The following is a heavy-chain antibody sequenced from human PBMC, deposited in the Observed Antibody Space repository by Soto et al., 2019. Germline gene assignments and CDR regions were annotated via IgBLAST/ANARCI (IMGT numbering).Heavy chain of an antibody. D-gene: IGHD6-19*01. CDR1: GYTFTDYY. CDR3: ARGGGSGWHGDWFDP. V-gene: IGHV1-2*02. J-gene: IGHJ5*02. Sequence: QVHLEQSGAEVKKPGASVRVSCKASGYTFTDYYIHWVRQAPAQGLEWMGWTNPNSDGAHYAQKFQGRVTMTRDKSTRTAYMEVNRLRSDDTAVYFCARGGGSGWHGDWFDPWGQGTLVTVSS. CDR2: TNPNSDGA.